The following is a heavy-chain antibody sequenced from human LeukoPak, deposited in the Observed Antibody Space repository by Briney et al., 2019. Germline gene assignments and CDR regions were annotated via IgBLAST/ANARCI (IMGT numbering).Heavy chain of an antibody. V-gene: IGHV3-23*01. CDR3: AKDHYYDSSGYFYYFDY. J-gene: IGHJ4*02. D-gene: IGHD3-22*01. Sequence: PGGSLRLSCAASGFTFSSYAMSWVRQAPGKGLEWVSAISGSGGSTYYADSVKGRFTISRDNSKNMLYLQMNSLRAEDTAVYYCAKDHYYDSSGYFYYFDYWGQGTLVTVSS. CDR1: GFTFSSYA. CDR2: ISGSGGST.